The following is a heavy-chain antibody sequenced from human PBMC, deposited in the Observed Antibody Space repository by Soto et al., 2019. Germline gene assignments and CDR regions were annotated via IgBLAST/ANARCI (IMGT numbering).Heavy chain of an antibody. CDR2: IYHSGTT. J-gene: IGHJ4*02. CDR3: ARVIKYYDQYYFDY. D-gene: IGHD3-22*01. V-gene: IGHV4-31*03. Sequence: SETLSLTCTVSGGSISSGGYYCSWIRQHPGKGLEWIGYIYHSGTTYYNPSLKSRLTISVDTSKNQFSLKLTSVTAADTAVYYCARVIKYYDQYYFDYWGQGTLVTVSS. CDR1: GGSISSGGYY.